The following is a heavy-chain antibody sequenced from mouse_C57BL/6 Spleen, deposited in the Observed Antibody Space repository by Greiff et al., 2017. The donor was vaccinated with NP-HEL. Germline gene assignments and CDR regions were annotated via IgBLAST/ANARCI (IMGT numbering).Heavy chain of an antibody. CDR3: ARVGGGLRAWFAY. V-gene: IGHV5-16*01. Sequence: EVKLVESEGGLVQPGSSMKLSCTASGFTFSDYYMAWVRQVPEKGLEWVANINYDGSSTYYLDSLKSRFIISRDNAKNILYLQMSSLKSEDTATYYCARVGGGLRAWFAYWGQGTLVTVSA. CDR1: GFTFSDYY. CDR2: INYDGSST. J-gene: IGHJ3*01. D-gene: IGHD2-4*01.